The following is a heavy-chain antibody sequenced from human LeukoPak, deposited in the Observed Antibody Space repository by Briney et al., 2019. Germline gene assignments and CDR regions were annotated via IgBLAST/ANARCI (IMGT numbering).Heavy chain of an antibody. Sequence: PSETLSLTCTVSGYSISSGYYWSWIRQPPGKGLEWIGEINHSGSTNYNPSLKSRVTISVDTSKNQFSLKLSSVTAADTAVYYCARGSRSSSWPYWGQGTLVTVSS. V-gene: IGHV4-38-2*02. CDR3: ARGSRSSSWPY. D-gene: IGHD6-13*01. J-gene: IGHJ4*02. CDR2: INHSGST. CDR1: GYSISSGYY.